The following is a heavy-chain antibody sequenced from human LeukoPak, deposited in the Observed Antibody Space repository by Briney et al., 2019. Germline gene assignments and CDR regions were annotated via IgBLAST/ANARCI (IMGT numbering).Heavy chain of an antibody. CDR3: AKPLFGFRAVAGIFDY. J-gene: IGHJ4*02. V-gene: IGHV3-23*01. D-gene: IGHD6-19*01. CDR1: GFTFSSYA. CDR2: ISGSGGST. Sequence: GGSLRLSCAASGFTFSSYAMGWVRQAPGKGLEWVSAISGSGGSTYYADSVKGRFTISRDNSKNTLYLQMNSLRAEDTAVYYCAKPLFGFRAVAGIFDYWGQGTLVTVSS.